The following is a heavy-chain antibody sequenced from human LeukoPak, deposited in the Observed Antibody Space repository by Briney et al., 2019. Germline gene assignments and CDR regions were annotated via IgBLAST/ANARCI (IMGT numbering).Heavy chain of an antibody. V-gene: IGHV4-59*01. D-gene: IGHD5-12*01. CDR1: GGSISSYY. J-gene: IGHJ6*03. CDR3: ARVAYSGYDLRYYYMDV. Sequence: SETLSLTCTVSGGSISSYYWSWIRQPPGKGLEWIGYIYYSGSTNYNPSLKSRVTISVDTSKNQFSLKLSSVTAADTAVYYCARVAYSGYDLRYYYMDVWGKGTTVTVSS. CDR2: IYYSGST.